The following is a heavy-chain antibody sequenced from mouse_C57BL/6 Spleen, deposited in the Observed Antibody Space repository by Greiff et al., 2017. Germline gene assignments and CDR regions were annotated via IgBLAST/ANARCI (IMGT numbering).Heavy chain of an antibody. V-gene: IGHV1-7*01. CDR3: ARYGYGSSYGGYWYFDV. D-gene: IGHD1-1*01. CDR2: INPSSGYT. J-gene: IGHJ1*03. CDR1: GYTFTSYW. Sequence: QVQLKQSGAELAKPGASVKLSCQASGYTFTSYWMHWVKQRPGQGLEWIGYINPSSGYTKYNQKFKDKATLTADKSTSPAYMLLSSLTYEDSAVYYCARYGYGSSYGGYWYFDVWGTGTTVTVSS.